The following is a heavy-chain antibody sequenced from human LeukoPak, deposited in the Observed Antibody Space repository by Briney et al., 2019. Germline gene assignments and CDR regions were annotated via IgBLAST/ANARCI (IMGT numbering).Heavy chain of an antibody. CDR1: GHTFTSYA. J-gene: IGHJ4*02. CDR3: ATGPRIVGARVGIDY. D-gene: IGHD1-26*01. CDR2: IIPIFGTA. Sequence: SVKVSCKTSGHTFTSYAISWVRQAPGQGLEWMGGIIPIFGTANYAQKFQGRVTITTDESTSTAYMELSSLRSEDTAVYYCATGPRIVGARVGIDYWGQGTLVTVSS. V-gene: IGHV1-69*05.